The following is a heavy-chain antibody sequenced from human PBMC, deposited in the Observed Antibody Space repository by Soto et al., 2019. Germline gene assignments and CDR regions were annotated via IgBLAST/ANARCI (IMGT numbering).Heavy chain of an antibody. V-gene: IGHV3-30-3*01. Sequence: GGSLRLSCAASGFTFSSYAMHWVRQAPGKGLEWVAVISYDGSNKYYADSVKGRFTISRDNSKNTLYLQMNSLRAEDTAVYYCAKGDMVRGVIVYYYGMDVWGQGTTVTVSS. CDR2: ISYDGSNK. CDR1: GFTFSSYA. D-gene: IGHD3-10*01. J-gene: IGHJ6*02. CDR3: AKGDMVRGVIVYYYGMDV.